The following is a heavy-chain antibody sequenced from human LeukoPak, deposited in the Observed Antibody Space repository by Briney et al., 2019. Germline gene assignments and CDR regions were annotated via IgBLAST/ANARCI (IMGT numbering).Heavy chain of an antibody. J-gene: IGHJ4*02. CDR1: GFTFSNYG. D-gene: IGHD6-25*01. CDR3: AKRSARPKPFDC. V-gene: IGHV3-23*01. CDR2: IDGGGVNT. Sequence: GGSLRLSCAGSGFTFSNYGMSWVRQAPGKGLEWVSAIDGGGVNTLYADSVEGRFTISRDNSKNTVYLQMNSLSAEDTAIYYCAKRSARPKPFDCWGQGTLVTVSS.